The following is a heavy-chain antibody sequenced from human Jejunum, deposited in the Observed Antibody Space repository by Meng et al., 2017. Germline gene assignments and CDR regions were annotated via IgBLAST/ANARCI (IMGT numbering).Heavy chain of an antibody. V-gene: IGHV3-74*02. D-gene: IGHD6-19*01. Sequence: LQLVESGGGLVKPGGFLRLSSAAFGFDFSRNYMHWVRQAPGKGLVWVSRIKSDDGSTRYADSVRGRFTISRDNAKNTLYLQMNDLRADDTALYYCLAYTSGWNWGQGTLVTVSS. CDR2: IKSDDGST. CDR3: LAYTSGWN. CDR1: GFDFSRNY. J-gene: IGHJ4*02.